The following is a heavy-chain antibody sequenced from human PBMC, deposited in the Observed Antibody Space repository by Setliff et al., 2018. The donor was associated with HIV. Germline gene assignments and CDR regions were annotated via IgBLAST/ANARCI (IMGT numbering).Heavy chain of an antibody. J-gene: IGHJ3*01. CDR3: ARYYYGSESYYSPLDL. V-gene: IGHV4-28*06. CDR2: IYYSGST. CDR1: GGSISSSNW. D-gene: IGHD3-10*01. Sequence: PSETLSLTCTVSGGSISSSNWWGWIRQSPGKGLEWIGYIYYSGSTNYNPSLMSRVTMSVDRAKNQVSLELTSVTALDTAVYYCARYYYGSESYYSPLDLWGQGTMVTVSS.